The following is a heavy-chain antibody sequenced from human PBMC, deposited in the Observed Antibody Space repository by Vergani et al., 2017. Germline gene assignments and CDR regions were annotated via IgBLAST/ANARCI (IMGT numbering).Heavy chain of an antibody. CDR2: INHSGST. V-gene: IGHV4-34*01. Sequence: QVQLQQWGAGLLKPSETLSLTCAVYGGSFSGYYWSWIRQPPGKGLEWIGEINHSGSTNYNPSLKSRVTISVDTSKNQFSLKLSSVTAADTAVYYCARHGEYYYDSSGYPLFDYWGQGTLVTVSS. CDR1: GGSFSGYY. D-gene: IGHD3-22*01. CDR3: ARHGEYYYDSSGYPLFDY. J-gene: IGHJ4*02.